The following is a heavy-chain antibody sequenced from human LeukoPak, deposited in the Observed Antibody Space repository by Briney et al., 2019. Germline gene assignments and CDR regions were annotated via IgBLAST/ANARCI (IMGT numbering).Heavy chain of an antibody. V-gene: IGHV4-59*08. Sequence: SETLSLTCTVSGDSISSFYWSWIRQPPGKGLEWIGYVFYTGDTNSNPSLKSRVTVSLDTSKRQVSLRLTSVTATDTAVYYCARHPFATPFDRWGRGTLVTVSS. D-gene: IGHD2-15*01. CDR2: VFYTGDT. CDR3: ARHPFATPFDR. CDR1: GDSISSFY. J-gene: IGHJ5*02.